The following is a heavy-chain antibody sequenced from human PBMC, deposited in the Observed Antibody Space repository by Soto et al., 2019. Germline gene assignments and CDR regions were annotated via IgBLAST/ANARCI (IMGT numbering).Heavy chain of an antibody. V-gene: IGHV1-58*01. CDR1: GFTFTNSA. D-gene: IGHD3-10*01. CDR2: IVVGSGNT. J-gene: IGHJ6*02. CDR3: ARAVRRYYGMDV. Sequence: ASVKVSCKASGFTFTNSAVQWVRQARGQRLEWIGWIVVGSGNTNYAQKFQERVTITRDMSTSTAYMELSSVTAADTAVYYCARAVRRYYGMDVWGQGTTVTVSS.